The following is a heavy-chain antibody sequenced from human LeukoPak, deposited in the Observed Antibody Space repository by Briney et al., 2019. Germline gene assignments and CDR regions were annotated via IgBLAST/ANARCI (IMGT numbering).Heavy chain of an antibody. CDR1: RFTFSTHA. J-gene: IGHJ6*02. Sequence: GGSLRLSCAASRFTFSTHAMNWVRQAPGKGLEWVSSIGTSSGYIYYAGSVKGRFTISRDNAKNSLYLQMNSLRAEDTAVYYCARDRSGSYILDVWGQGTTVTISS. V-gene: IGHV3-21*01. CDR3: ARDRSGSYILDV. CDR2: IGTSSGYI.